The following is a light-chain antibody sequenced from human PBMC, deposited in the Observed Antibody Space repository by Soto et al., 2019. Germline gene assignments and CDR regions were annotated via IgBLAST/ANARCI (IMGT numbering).Light chain of an antibody. CDR1: QSISSW. CDR2: DAP. CDR3: QQYNSYLYT. V-gene: IGKV1-5*01. J-gene: IGKJ2*01. Sequence: DIQMTQSPSTLSASVGDRVTITCRASQSISSWLAWYRQKPGKAPKLLVYDAPSLESGVPSRFSGSGSGTEFTLTIRSLQPDDFATYYCQQYNSYLYTFGQGTKLEIK.